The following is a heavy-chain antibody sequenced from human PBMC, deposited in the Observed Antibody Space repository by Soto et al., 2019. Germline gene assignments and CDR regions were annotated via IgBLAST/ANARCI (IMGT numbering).Heavy chain of an antibody. J-gene: IGHJ5*02. D-gene: IGHD2-2*01. CDR3: ARGTSRSTSLPVNWFDP. CDR2: IIPIFGTA. Sequence: SVKVSCKASGGTFSRYASSWVRQAPGQGLEWMGGIIPIFGTANYAQKFQGRVTITADESTSTAYMELSSLRSEDTAVYYCARGTSRSTSLPVNWFDPWGQGTLVTVSS. V-gene: IGHV1-69*13. CDR1: GGTFSRYA.